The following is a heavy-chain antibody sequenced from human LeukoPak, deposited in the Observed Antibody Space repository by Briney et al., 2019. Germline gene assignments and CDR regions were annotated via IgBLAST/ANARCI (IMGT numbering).Heavy chain of an antibody. V-gene: IGHV3-30*18. CDR3: AEGTTG. Sequence: PGGSLRLSCAASGFTFSIYGMHWVRQAPGKGLEWVALISYDGTNKYYTDSVKGRFTISRDNSKNTLYLQMNSLRDEDTAVYYCAEGTTGWGQGTLVTVSS. D-gene: IGHD1-1*01. CDR1: GFTFSIYG. CDR2: ISYDGTNK. J-gene: IGHJ1*01.